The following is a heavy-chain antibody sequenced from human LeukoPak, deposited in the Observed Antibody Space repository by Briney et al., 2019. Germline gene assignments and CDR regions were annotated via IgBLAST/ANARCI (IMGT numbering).Heavy chain of an antibody. V-gene: IGHV3-74*01. CDR3: ARGYCSGGSCPGAFGN. Sequence: PGGSLRLSRAASGFTFSNYWMHWVRLAPGKGLVGVSRLNTDGTTTNYADSVKGRFTISRDNAKSALYLQMNSLRAEDTAVYYCARGYCSGGSCPGAFGNWGQGTLVTVSS. CDR1: GFTFSNYW. D-gene: IGHD2-15*01. J-gene: IGHJ4*02. CDR2: LNTDGTTT.